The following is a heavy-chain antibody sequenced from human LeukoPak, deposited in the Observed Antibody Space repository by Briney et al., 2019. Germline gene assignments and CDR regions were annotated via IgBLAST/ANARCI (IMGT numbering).Heavy chain of an antibody. CDR3: ARDRQWLPGV. V-gene: IGHV1-2*02. J-gene: IGHJ4*02. D-gene: IGHD6-19*01. CDR1: GYTFTGYY. CDR2: INPNSGGT. Sequence: ASVTVSCTASGYTFTGYYMHWVRQAPGQGLEWMGWINPNSGGTNYAQKLQGRVTMTRDTSISTAYMELSRLRSDDTAVYYCARDRQWLPGVWGQGTLVTVSS.